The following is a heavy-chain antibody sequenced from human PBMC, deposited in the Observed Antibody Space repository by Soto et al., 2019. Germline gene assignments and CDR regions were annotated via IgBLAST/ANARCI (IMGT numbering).Heavy chain of an antibody. CDR3: ARRGYSYVRPAGGYFDWLFPFDY. CDR1: GGSISSSSYY. CDR2: IYYSGST. V-gene: IGHV4-39*01. D-gene: IGHD3-9*01. Sequence: SETLSLTCTVSGGSISSSSYYWGWIRQPPGKGLEWIGSIYYSGSTYYNPSLKSRVTISVDTSKNQFSLKLSSVTAADTAVYYCARRGYSYVRPAGGYFDWLFPFDYWGQGTLVTVSS. J-gene: IGHJ4*02.